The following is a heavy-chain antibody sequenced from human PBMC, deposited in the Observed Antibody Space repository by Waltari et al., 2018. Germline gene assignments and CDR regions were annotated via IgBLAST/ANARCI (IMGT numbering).Heavy chain of an antibody. CDR2: IYYSGST. CDR3: ARGGGFDTSGYYAFDI. D-gene: IGHD3-22*01. Sequence: QVQLQESGPGLVKPSETLSITCAVSGGSISSHSWSWIRQPPGKGLEWVGYIYYSGSTTYNPSLKSRVTISVDTSKDQFSLRLTSVTAADSAIYYCARGGGFDTSGYYAFDIWGQGTMVIVSS. V-gene: IGHV4-59*11. CDR1: GGSISSHS. J-gene: IGHJ3*02.